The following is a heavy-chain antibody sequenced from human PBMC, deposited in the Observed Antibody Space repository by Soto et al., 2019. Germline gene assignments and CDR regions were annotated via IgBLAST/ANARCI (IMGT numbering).Heavy chain of an antibody. J-gene: IGHJ4*02. D-gene: IGHD1-26*01. Sequence: GSLRLSCAASGFTFSDHYMDWVRQAPGKGLEWVGRTRNKANSYTTGYADSVKGRFTISRDNAKNMLYLQMNSLRAEDTAVYYCASIPPSAVGATSEVDYWGQGTLVTVSS. CDR1: GFTFSDHY. V-gene: IGHV3-72*01. CDR3: ASIPPSAVGATSEVDY. CDR2: TRNKANSYTT.